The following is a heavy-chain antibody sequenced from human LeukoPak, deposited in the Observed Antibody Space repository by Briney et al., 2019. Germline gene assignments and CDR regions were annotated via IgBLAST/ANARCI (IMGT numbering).Heavy chain of an antibody. CDR3: ARGSDYYDSSGYRWFDP. Sequence: ASVKVSCKASGYTFSSYHIHWVRQAPGQGLEWMGKINPSFNPGVDVTSYAQKFQGRVTMTRDISTNTVYMELSSLTSEDTAVYYCARGSDYYDSSGYRWFDPWGQGTLVTVSS. J-gene: IGHJ5*02. CDR1: GYTFSSYH. CDR2: INPSFNPGVDVT. D-gene: IGHD3-22*01. V-gene: IGHV1-46*01.